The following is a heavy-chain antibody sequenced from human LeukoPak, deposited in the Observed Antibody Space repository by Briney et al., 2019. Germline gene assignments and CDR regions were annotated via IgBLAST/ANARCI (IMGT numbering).Heavy chain of an antibody. D-gene: IGHD5-18*01. Sequence: SVKVSCKASGGTFSSYTISWVRQAPGQGLEWMGRIIPILGIANYAQKFQGRVTITADKSTSTAYTELSSLRSEDTAVYYCARGGGYSYGYDDYWGQGTLVTVSS. J-gene: IGHJ4*02. CDR3: ARGGGYSYGYDDY. CDR1: GGTFSSYT. CDR2: IIPILGIA. V-gene: IGHV1-69*02.